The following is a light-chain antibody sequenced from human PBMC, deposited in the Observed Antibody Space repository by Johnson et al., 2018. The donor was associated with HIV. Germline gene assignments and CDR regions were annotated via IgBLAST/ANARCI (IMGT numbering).Light chain of an antibody. Sequence: QSVLTQPPSVSAAPGQEVTISCSASSSSIGNDFVSWYQQLPGTAPKLLISDNNKRPSGIPDRFSGSKSGTSATLGITGLQTGDEADYYCGTWDNSLNVDVFGPGYKVTV. CDR2: DNN. J-gene: IGLJ1*01. V-gene: IGLV1-51*01. CDR3: GTWDNSLNVDV. CDR1: SSSIGNDF.